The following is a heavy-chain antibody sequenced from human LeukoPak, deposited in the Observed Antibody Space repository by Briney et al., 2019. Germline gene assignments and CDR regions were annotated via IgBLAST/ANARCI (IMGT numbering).Heavy chain of an antibody. J-gene: IGHJ6*03. V-gene: IGHV3-21*01. CDR1: GFTFSSYS. D-gene: IGHD5-12*01. CDR2: ISSSSSYI. Sequence: PGGSLRLSCAASGFTFSSYSMNWVRQAPGKGLEWVSSISSSSSYIYYADSVKGRFTISRDNAKNSLYLQMNSLRAEDTAVYYCARDRATNYYYMDVWGKGTTVTVSS. CDR3: ARDRATNYYYMDV.